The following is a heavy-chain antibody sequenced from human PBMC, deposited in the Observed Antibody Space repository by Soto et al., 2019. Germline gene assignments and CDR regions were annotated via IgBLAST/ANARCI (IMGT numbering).Heavy chain of an antibody. J-gene: IGHJ4*02. Sequence: ASVKVSFKASGYTFRSYGISWLRQAPGQGLEWMGWISAYNGNTNYAQKLQGRVTMTTDTSTTTAYMELRSLRSDDTAVYYCARDQGATTAFDYWGQGTLVTVSS. CDR3: ARDQGATTAFDY. CDR2: ISAYNGNT. V-gene: IGHV1-18*04. CDR1: GYTFRSYG. D-gene: IGHD1-26*01.